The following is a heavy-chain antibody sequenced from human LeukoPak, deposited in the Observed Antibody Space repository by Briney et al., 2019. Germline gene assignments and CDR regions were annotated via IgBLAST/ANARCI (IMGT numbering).Heavy chain of an antibody. CDR1: GGSISSYY. J-gene: IGHJ5*02. V-gene: IGHV4-59*04. CDR2: IHYSGRT. D-gene: IGHD3-10*01. Sequence: PSETLSLTCTVSGGSISSYYWSWIRQPPGKGLEWIGTIHYSGRTYYNPSLKSRLTISVDTSKNQFSLKLSSVTAADTAVYYCARRANLLWFGELSRSNWFDPWGQGTLVTVSS. CDR3: ARRANLLWFGELSRSNWFDP.